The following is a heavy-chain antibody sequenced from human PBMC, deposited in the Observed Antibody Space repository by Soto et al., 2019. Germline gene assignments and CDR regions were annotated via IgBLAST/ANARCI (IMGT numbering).Heavy chain of an antibody. CDR2: INHSGST. Sequence: SGTLSLTCAVYGGSFSGYYWSWIRQPPGKGLEWIGEINHSGSTNYNPSLKSRVTISVDTSKNQFSLKLSSVTAADTAVYYCARLGDYYDSSGYFDYWGQGTLVTVSS. D-gene: IGHD3-22*01. CDR3: ARLGDYYDSSGYFDY. CDR1: GGSFSGYY. J-gene: IGHJ4*02. V-gene: IGHV4-34*01.